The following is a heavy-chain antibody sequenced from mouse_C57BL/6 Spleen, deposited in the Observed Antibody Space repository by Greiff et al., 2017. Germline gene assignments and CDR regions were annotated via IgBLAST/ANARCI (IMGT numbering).Heavy chain of an antibody. CDR2: INPNNGGT. D-gene: IGHD2-4*01. CDR3: AGGYDYDGSWFAY. Sequence: VHLQQSGPELVKPGASVKISCKASGYTFTDYYMNWVKQSHGKSLEWIGDINPNNGGTSYNQKFKGKATLTVDKSSSTAYMELRSLTSEDSAVYYCAGGYDYDGSWFAYWGQGTLVTVSA. V-gene: IGHV1-26*01. J-gene: IGHJ3*01. CDR1: GYTFTDYY.